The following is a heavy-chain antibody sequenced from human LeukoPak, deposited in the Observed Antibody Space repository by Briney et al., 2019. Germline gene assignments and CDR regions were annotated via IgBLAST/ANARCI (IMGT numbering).Heavy chain of an antibody. CDR3: AKGPTIAAAGTAYNYYGMDV. CDR1: GFTFSSYA. J-gene: IGHJ6*02. V-gene: IGHV3-23*01. D-gene: IGHD6-13*01. Sequence: TGGSLRLSCAASGFTFSSYAMSWVRQAPGKGLEWVSAISGSGGSTYYADSVKVRFTISRDNSKNTLYLQMNSLRAEDTAVYYCAKGPTIAAAGTAYNYYGMDVWGQGTTVTVSS. CDR2: ISGSGGST.